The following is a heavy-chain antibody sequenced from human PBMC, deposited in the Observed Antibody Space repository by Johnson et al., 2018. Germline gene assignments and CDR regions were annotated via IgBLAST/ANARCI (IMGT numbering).Heavy chain of an antibody. J-gene: IGHJ3*02. CDR3: AKASYGDYGDDAFDI. V-gene: IGHV3-30*04. D-gene: IGHD4-17*01. CDR2: ISYDGSNK. Sequence: QVQLVESGGGVVQPGRSLRLSCAASGFTFSSYAMHWVRQAPGKGLEWVAVISYDGSNKYYADSVKGRFTISRDNSKNTLYLQMNSLRAEDTAVYYCAKASYGDYGDDAFDIWGQGTMVTVSS. CDR1: GFTFSSYA.